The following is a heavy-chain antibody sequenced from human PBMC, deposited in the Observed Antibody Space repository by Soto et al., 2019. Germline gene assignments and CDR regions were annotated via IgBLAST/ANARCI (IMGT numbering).Heavy chain of an antibody. CDR3: ARDGRRIVVVINPTYGMDV. V-gene: IGHV1-46*01. J-gene: IGHJ6*02. Sequence: AAVKVSCNAPGYTFSTYYMHWVRQAPGQGLEWMGIINPSSGSTTYAQKFRGRVTMTRNTSTSTVYMELGSLRSEDTAVYYCARDGRRIVVVINPTYGMDVWGQGTTVTVYS. CDR2: INPSSGST. D-gene: IGHD3-22*01. CDR1: GYTFSTYY.